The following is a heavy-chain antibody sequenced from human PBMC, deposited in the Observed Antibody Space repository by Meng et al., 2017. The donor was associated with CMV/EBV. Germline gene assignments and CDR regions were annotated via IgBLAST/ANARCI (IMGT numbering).Heavy chain of an antibody. Sequence: GGSLSLSFAASGFTFSSYGMHWVRQAPGKGLEWVAFIRYDGSNKYYADSVKGRFTISRDNSKNTLYLQMNSLRAEDTAVYYCAKDQGEVEYYYGSVEYTPDDYYFDYWGQGTLVTVSS. CDR1: GFTFSSYG. CDR3: AKDQGEVEYYYGSVEYTPDDYYFDY. V-gene: IGHV3-30*02. J-gene: IGHJ4*02. CDR2: IRYDGSNK. D-gene: IGHD3-10*01.